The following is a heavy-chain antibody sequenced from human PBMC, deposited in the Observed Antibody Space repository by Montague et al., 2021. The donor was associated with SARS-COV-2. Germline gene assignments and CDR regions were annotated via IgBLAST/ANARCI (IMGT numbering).Heavy chain of an antibody. J-gene: IGHJ4*02. Sequence: SLRLSCAVSGFTFSSHAMHWVRQAPGKGLQWVAFISSDGGSRHFADSVKGRFTISRDNSKSTLYLQVNSLRAEDTAVYYCARESGSFHDGGYFNYWGQGSLVTVSS. V-gene: IGHV3-30*04. CDR1: GFTFSSHA. CDR3: ARESGSFHDGGYFNY. D-gene: IGHD1-26*01. CDR2: ISSDGGSR.